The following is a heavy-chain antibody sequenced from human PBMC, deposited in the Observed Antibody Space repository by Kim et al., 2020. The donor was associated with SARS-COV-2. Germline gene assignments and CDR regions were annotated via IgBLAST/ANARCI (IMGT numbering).Heavy chain of an antibody. CDR1: GYSFTSYW. CDR3: ARLGPSITMVGWFDP. J-gene: IGHJ5*02. CDR2: IYPGDSDT. Sequence: GESLKISCKGSGYSFTSYWIGWVRQMPGKGLEWMGIIYPGDSDTRYSPSFQGQVTISADKSISTAYLQWSSLKASDTAMYYCARLGPSITMVGWFDPWGQGTLVTVSS. D-gene: IGHD3-10*01. V-gene: IGHV5-51*01.